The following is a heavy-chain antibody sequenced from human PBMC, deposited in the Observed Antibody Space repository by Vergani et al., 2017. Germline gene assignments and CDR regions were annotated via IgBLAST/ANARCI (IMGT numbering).Heavy chain of an antibody. Sequence: EVQLLESGGGLVQPGGSLRLSCAASGFTFSSYAMSWVRQAPGKGVEWVSAISGSGGSTYYADSVKGRFTSSKDNSKNTLSLQMNSQRAEDTAVYYCAKVPYDSSGSLDAFDIWGQGTMVTVSS. CDR2: ISGSGGST. V-gene: IGHV3-23*01. J-gene: IGHJ3*02. D-gene: IGHD3-22*01. CDR3: AKVPYDSSGSLDAFDI. CDR1: GFTFSSYA.